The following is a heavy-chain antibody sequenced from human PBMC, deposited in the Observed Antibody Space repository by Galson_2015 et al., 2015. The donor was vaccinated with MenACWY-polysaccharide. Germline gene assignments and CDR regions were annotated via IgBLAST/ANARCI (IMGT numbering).Heavy chain of an antibody. Sequence: SLRLSCAASGFTFSNYNMNWVRQAPGKGLEWVSSISSSSSYIYYADSVKGRFTISRDNAKNSLYLQMNSLRAEDTAIYYCGRHFDWAFDYRGQGTLVTVSS. CDR3: GRHFDWAFDY. V-gene: IGHV3-21*01. CDR1: GFTFSNYN. CDR2: ISSSSSYI. D-gene: IGHD3-9*01. J-gene: IGHJ4*02.